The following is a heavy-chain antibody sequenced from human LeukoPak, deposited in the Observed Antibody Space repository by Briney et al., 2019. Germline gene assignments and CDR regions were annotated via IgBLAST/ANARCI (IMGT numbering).Heavy chain of an antibody. D-gene: IGHD3-22*01. CDR3: ARDRQYDSSGYYYRDAFDI. CDR2: ISSSGSTI. Sequence: PGGSLRLSCAASGFTFSDYYMSWIRQAPGKGLEWVSYISSSGSTIYYADSVKGRFTISRDNAKNSLYLQMNSLRAEDTAVYYCARDRQYDSSGYYYRDAFDIWGQGTMVTVSS. J-gene: IGHJ3*02. V-gene: IGHV3-11*01. CDR1: GFTFSDYY.